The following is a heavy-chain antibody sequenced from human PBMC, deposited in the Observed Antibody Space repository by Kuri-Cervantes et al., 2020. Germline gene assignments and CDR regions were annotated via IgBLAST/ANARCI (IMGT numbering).Heavy chain of an antibody. J-gene: IGHJ3*02. Sequence: SETLSLTCAVSGGSFIGYSWTWGLEWIGGINHGGSSTYNPSLKSRVTISVDTSKNQFSLKLSSVTAADTAVYYCSRSITMVRGAVDIWGQETMVTVSS. CDR3: SRSITMVRGAVDI. V-gene: IGHV4-34*01. CDR2: INHGGSS. D-gene: IGHD3-10*01. CDR1: GGSFIGYS.